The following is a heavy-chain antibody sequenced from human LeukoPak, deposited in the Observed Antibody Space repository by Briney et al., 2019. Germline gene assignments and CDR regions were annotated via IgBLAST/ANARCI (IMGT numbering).Heavy chain of an antibody. Sequence: SETLSLTCTVSGGSISSYYWSWIRQPAGKGLQWIGRIYSRGSTNYSPSLKSRVTMSLDTSKNQFSLKLSSLTAADTALYYCARGRFCSADICSGGDAFDIWGQGTMVSVSS. CDR2: IYSRGST. J-gene: IGHJ3*02. D-gene: IGHD3-3*01. V-gene: IGHV4-4*07. CDR3: ARGRFCSADICSGGDAFDI. CDR1: GGSISSYY.